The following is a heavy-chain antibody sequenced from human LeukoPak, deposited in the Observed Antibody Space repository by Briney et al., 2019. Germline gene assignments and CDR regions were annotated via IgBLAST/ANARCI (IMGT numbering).Heavy chain of an antibody. CDR3: AKGSKGTYDY. CDR1: GFTFSSYG. CDR2: IIGNGDST. V-gene: IGHV3-23*01. J-gene: IGHJ4*02. Sequence: HPGGSLRLSCAASGFTFSSYGMHWVRQAPGKGLEWVSSIIGNGDSTYYADSVKGRFTISRDNSKNTLYLQMNSLRAEDTAIYYCAKGSKGTYDYWGQGTLVTVSS.